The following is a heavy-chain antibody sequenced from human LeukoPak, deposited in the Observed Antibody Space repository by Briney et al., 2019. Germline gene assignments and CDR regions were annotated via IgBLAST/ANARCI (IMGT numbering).Heavy chain of an antibody. D-gene: IGHD3-10*01. CDR3: AKEQRGRPQSGAIDY. J-gene: IGHJ4*02. V-gene: IGHV3-23*01. Sequence: PGGSLRLSCAASGFTFSSYAMSWVRQAPGKGLEWVSVISGSGGITYYADSVKGRFTISRDNSKNTLYLQMNSLRAEDTAVYYCAKEQRGRPQSGAIDYWGQGTLVTVSS. CDR1: GFTFSSYA. CDR2: ISGSGGIT.